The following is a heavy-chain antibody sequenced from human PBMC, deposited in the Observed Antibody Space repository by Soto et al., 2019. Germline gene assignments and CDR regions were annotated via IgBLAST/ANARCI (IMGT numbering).Heavy chain of an antibody. Sequence: GASVKVPCKASGYTFFTYGITWVRQAPGQGLEWMGWISTYDGNTDYAQKHQGRVTMTTDTSTRTAYMELRSLRSDDTAVYYCARKSSSSSWFDPWGQGTLVTV. CDR1: GYTFFTYG. J-gene: IGHJ5*02. CDR3: ARKSSSSSWFDP. CDR2: ISTYDGNT. V-gene: IGHV1-18*01. D-gene: IGHD6-6*01.